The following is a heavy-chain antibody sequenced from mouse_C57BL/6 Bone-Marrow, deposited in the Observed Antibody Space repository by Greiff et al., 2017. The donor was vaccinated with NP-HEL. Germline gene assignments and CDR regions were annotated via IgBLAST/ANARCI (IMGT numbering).Heavy chain of an antibody. CDR2: IYPRAGST. CDR1: GYTFTSYD. Sequence: VNVVESGPELVKPGASVKLSCKASGYTFTSYDINWVKQRPGQGLEWIGWIYPRAGSTKSNEKFKGQATLTVDTSSSTAYMELHSLTSEDSAVYFCAREPTQAWFAYWGQGTLVTVSA. V-gene: IGHV1-85*01. J-gene: IGHJ3*01. CDR3: AREPTQAWFAY.